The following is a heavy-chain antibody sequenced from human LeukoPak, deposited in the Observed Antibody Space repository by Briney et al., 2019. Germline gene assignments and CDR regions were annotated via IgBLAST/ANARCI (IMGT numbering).Heavy chain of an antibody. CDR3: ARAGYYDSSGQYYFDY. CDR2: IYPGGSDT. Sequence: GESLKISCKGSGYSFTSYWIGWVRQMPGKGLEWMGIIYPGGSDTRYSPSFQGQVTFSADKSISTAYLQWSSLKASDTAMYYCARAGYYDSSGQYYFDYWGQGTLVTVSS. V-gene: IGHV5-51*01. J-gene: IGHJ4*02. D-gene: IGHD3-22*01. CDR1: GYSFTSYW.